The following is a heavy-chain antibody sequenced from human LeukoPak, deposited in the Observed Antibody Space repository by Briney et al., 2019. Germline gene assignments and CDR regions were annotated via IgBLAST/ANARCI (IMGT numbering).Heavy chain of an antibody. CDR3: VRVAKERVGGVYYFDY. Sequence: GGSLRLSCAASGFTFSDYDMHWVRQATGKGLEWVSAIGTAGGTYYTGSVKGRFTISRENAKNSLYLQMNSLRAGDTAVYYCVRVAKERVGGVYYFDYWGQGTPVTVSS. CDR2: IGTAGGT. D-gene: IGHD1-1*01. V-gene: IGHV3-13*01. CDR1: GFTFSDYD. J-gene: IGHJ4*02.